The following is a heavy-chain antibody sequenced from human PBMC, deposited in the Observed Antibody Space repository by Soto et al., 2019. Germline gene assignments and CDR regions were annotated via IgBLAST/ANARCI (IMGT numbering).Heavy chain of an antibody. CDR2: ISDDGRDK. V-gene: IGHV3-30*18. Sequence: QVQLVESGGGVVQPGRSLRLSCAASGFTFSSYGMHWVRQAPGKGLEWVAVISDDGRDKHHAGPVKGRFTITRDNSKNTLYLIMDSLRPEDSAVYYCAKDRNSGAAVYCFDYWGQGTLVAVSS. CDR1: GFTFSSYG. D-gene: IGHD6-13*01. CDR3: AKDRNSGAAVYCFDY. J-gene: IGHJ4*02.